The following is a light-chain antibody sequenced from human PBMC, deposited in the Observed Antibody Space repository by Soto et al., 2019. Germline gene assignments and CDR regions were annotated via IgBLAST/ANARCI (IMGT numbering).Light chain of an antibody. J-gene: IGKJ2*01. V-gene: IGKV3-15*01. Sequence: EIVMTQSPATLSVSPGERATLSCRASQSVSSNLAGSQHKPGQAPRLVIYGASTRATGIPARFSVSGSGTEFSLTISSLQSEDFAVYYCQQYNNWPPKQYTFGQGTKLEIK. CDR3: QQYNNWPPKQYT. CDR1: QSVSSN. CDR2: GAS.